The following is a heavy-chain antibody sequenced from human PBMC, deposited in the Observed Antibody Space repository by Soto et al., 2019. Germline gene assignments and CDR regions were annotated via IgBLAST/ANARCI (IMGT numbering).Heavy chain of an antibody. CDR3: ANKTPHGDFWSGFYGY. CDR1: GGSFSGYY. CDR2: INHSGST. Sequence: SETLSLTCAVYGGSFSGYYWSWIRQPPGKGLEWIGEINHSGSTNYNPSLKSRVTISVDTSKNQFSLKLSSVTAADTALYYCANKTPHGDFWSGFYGYWGQGTLVTVS. J-gene: IGHJ4*02. D-gene: IGHD3-3*01. V-gene: IGHV4-34*01.